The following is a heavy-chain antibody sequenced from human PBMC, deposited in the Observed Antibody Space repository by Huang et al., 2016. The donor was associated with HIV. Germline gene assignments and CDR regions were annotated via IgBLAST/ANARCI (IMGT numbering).Heavy chain of an antibody. J-gene: IGHJ4*02. V-gene: IGHV3-30-3*01. Sequence: QVQLGESGGGVVQPEKSLRLSCAASGFDFSSYAMNWVRQAPGKGPQWVAVISNDGTNMYYSDSVKCRFIISRDNSKNTLYLQMNSLRGEDTAIYYCARGGILGTSWYRPFDYWGQGTLVTVSS. CDR3: ARGGILGTSWYRPFDY. D-gene: IGHD6-13*01. CDR1: GFDFSSYA. CDR2: ISNDGTNM.